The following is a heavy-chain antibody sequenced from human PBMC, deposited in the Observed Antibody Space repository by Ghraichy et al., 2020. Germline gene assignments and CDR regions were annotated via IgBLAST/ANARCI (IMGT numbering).Heavy chain of an antibody. Sequence: SETLSLTCAVYGGSFSGYYWSWIRQPPGKGLEWIGEINHSGSTNYNPSLKSRVTISVDTSKNQFSLKLSSVTAADTAVYYCARGEYDSLTGYFRDYWGQGTLVTVSS. V-gene: IGHV4-34*01. J-gene: IGHJ4*02. CDR3: ARGEYDSLTGYFRDY. CDR1: GGSFSGYY. CDR2: INHSGST. D-gene: IGHD3-9*01.